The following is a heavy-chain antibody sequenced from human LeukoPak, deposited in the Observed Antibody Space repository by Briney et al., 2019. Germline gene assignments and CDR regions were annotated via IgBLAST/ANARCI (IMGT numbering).Heavy chain of an antibody. CDR3: ARDSSGSYYEFWFDP. V-gene: IGHV3-21*01. D-gene: IGHD1-26*01. CDR1: GFTFSSYS. Sequence: GGSLRLSCAASGFTFSSYSMNWVRQAPGKGLEWVSSISSSSSYIYYADSVKGRFTISRDNAKNSLYLQMNSLRAEDTAVYYCARDSSGSYYEFWFDPWGQGTLVTVSS. J-gene: IGHJ5*02. CDR2: ISSSSSYI.